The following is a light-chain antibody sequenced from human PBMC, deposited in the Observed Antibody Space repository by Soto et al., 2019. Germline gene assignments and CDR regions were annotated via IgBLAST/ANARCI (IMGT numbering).Light chain of an antibody. J-gene: IGKJ4*01. V-gene: IGKV1-39*01. CDR2: AAS. Sequence: DVQMTQSPSSLSASVGDRATITCRASQSISSYLNWYQQKPGKAPKLLIYAASSLQSGVPSRFSGSGSGTDFTLTISSLQPEDFAVYYCQQYDNLLLTFGGGTKVDIK. CDR1: QSISSY. CDR3: QQYDNLLLT.